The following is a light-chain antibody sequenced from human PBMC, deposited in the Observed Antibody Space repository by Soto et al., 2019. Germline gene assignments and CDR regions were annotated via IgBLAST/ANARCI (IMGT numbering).Light chain of an antibody. CDR3: MQGTHWPPYT. J-gene: IGKJ2*01. CDR2: KVS. Sequence: EVVMTQSPLSLPVTLGQPASISGRSVKRLEYSDGKTYLNWFHQSPGQSPRGLILKVSNRASGVPDRFSGSGSGTDFTLKISRVEAEDVGVYYCMQGTHWPPYTFGQGTKLEI. V-gene: IGKV2-30*01. CDR1: KRLEYSDGKTY.